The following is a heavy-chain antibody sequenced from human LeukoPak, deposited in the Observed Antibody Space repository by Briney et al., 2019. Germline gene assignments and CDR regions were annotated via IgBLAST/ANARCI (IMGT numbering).Heavy chain of an antibody. CDR2: IYHSGSI. D-gene: IGHD6-13*01. V-gene: IGHV4-38-2*02. J-gene: IGHJ4*02. Sequence: SETLSLTCNVSGHSISSGFYWGWIRQPPGRGLEWIGSIYHSGSIYSNPSLRSRVTMSLDASKNQVSLKLTSVTAADTAVYFCARHKEEIAAAGAVDFWGQGTLVTVSS. CDR1: GHSISSGFY. CDR3: ARHKEEIAAAGAVDF.